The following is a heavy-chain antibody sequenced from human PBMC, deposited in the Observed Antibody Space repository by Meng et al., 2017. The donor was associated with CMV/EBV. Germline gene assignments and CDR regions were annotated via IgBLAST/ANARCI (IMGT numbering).Heavy chain of an antibody. CDR2: ISYDGSNK. CDR1: GSTFSSYA. Sequence: GESLKISCAASGSTFSSYAMHWVRQAPGKGLEWVAVISYDGSNKYYADSVKGRFTISRDNSKNTLYLQMNSLRAEDTAVYYCARDGVPAAIYYYYGMDVWGQGTTVTVSS. CDR3: ARDGVPAAIYYYYGMDV. V-gene: IGHV3-30-3*01. D-gene: IGHD2-2*02. J-gene: IGHJ6*02.